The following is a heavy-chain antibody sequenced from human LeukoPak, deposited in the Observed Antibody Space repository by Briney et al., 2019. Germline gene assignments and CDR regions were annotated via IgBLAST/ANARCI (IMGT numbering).Heavy chain of an antibody. V-gene: IGHV1-69*01. CDR1: GGTFISYA. CDR3: ARSSRYYDSSGLQAYYFDY. Sequence: ASVKVSCKASGGTFISYAISWVRQAPGQGLEWMGGIILIFGTANYAQKFQGRVTITADESTSTAYMELSSLRSEDTAVYYCARSSRYYDSSGLQAYYFDYWGQGTLVTVSS. CDR2: IILIFGTA. D-gene: IGHD3-22*01. J-gene: IGHJ4*02.